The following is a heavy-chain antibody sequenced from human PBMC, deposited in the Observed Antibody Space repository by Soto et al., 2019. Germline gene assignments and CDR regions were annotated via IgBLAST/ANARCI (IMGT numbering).Heavy chain of an antibody. V-gene: IGHV1-58*01. CDR1: GFTFTSSA. D-gene: IGHD2-21*02. J-gene: IGHJ6*02. CDR2: IVVGSGNT. Sequence: SVKVSCKASGFTFTSSAVQWVRQARGQRLEWIGWIVVGSGNTNYAQKFQERVAITRDMPTSTAYMELSSLRSEDTAVYYCATCGGDCSSYYYYGMDVWGQGTTVTVSS. CDR3: ATCGGDCSSYYYYGMDV.